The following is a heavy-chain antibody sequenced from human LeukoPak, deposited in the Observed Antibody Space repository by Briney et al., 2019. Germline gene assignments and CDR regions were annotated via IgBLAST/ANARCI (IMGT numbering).Heavy chain of an antibody. CDR1: GITFSSYW. J-gene: IGHJ3*02. V-gene: IGHV3-7*01. D-gene: IGHD6-13*01. CDR2: IKQDGSEK. Sequence: PGGSLRLSCATSGITFSSYWMSWVRQAPGKGLEWVANIKQDGSEKYYVDSVKGRFTISRDNSKNTLYLQMNSLRAEDTAVYYCAVPIAAAGTGAFDIWGQGTMVTVSS. CDR3: AVPIAAAGTGAFDI.